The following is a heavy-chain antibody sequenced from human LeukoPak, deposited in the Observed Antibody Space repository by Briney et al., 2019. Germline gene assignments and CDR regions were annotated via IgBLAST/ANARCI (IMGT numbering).Heavy chain of an antibody. D-gene: IGHD2-2*01. CDR3: TRDGVPAAVSCPGRFDP. V-gene: IGHV1-18*01. CDR2: TSAYNGNT. CDR1: GYTFRSYG. Sequence: ASVKVSCKASGYTFRSYGSSWVRQAPGQGVEWMGWTSAYNGNTNYAQKFQGRVTVTTDSSTSTAYMEVRSLRSDDTAVYYCTRDGVPAAVSCPGRFDPWGQGTLVTVSS. J-gene: IGHJ5*02.